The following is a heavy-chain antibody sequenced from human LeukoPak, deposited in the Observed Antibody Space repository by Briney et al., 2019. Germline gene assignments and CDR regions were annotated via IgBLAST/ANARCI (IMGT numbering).Heavy chain of an antibody. CDR1: AFTFTNAR. J-gene: IGHJ3*02. V-gene: IGHV3-15*01. CDR3: TTAPSAFDI. CDR2: IKSKSDGGTT. Sequence: GGSLRLACAASAFTFTNARMSWVRQAPGKGLEWVGRIKSKSDGGTTDYAAPVKGRFTISRDDSKNTLYLYMNSLKTEDTAVYYCTTAPSAFDIWGQGTMVTVSS.